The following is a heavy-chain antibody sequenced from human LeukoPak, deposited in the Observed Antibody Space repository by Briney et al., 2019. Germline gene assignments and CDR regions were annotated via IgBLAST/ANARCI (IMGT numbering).Heavy chain of an antibody. V-gene: IGHV1-69*13. D-gene: IGHD2-2*01. CDR3: ARGYCSSTSCSRANYGMDV. J-gene: IGHJ6*04. Sequence: SVNVSCKASGGTFSSYAISGVRQAPGQGLEWMGGIIPIFGTANYAQKFQGRVTITADESTSTAYMELSSLRSEDTAVYYCARGYCSSTSCSRANYGMDVWGKGTTVTVSS. CDR2: IIPIFGTA. CDR1: GGTFSSYA.